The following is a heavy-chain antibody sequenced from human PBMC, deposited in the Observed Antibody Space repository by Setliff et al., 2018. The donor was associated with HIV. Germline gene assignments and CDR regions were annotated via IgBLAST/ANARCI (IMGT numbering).Heavy chain of an antibody. CDR2: IHYSGST. CDR3: ARIFGDQGYYYGMDV. D-gene: IGHD3-3*01. CDR1: GDSISNYY. V-gene: IGHV4-59*01. Sequence: PSETLSLTCTVSGDSISNYYWSWIRQPPGKGLEWIGYIHYSGSTNYNPSLKSRVTISVDTSKNQFSLKLSSVIAADTAVYYCARIFGDQGYYYGMDVWGQGTTVTVSS. J-gene: IGHJ6*02.